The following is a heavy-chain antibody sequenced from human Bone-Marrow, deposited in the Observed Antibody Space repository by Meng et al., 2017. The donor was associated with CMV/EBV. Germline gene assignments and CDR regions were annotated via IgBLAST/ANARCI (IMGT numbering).Heavy chain of an antibody. J-gene: IGHJ6*02. CDR2: IYYSGST. CDR3: ARDILTGSYAGMDV. CDR1: GGSISSSSYY. Sequence: GALRLSCTVSGGSISSSSYYWGWIRQPPGKGLEWNGSIYYSGSTYYNPSLKSRVTISVDTSKNQFSLKLSSVTAADTAVYYCARDILTGSYAGMDVWGQGTTVTVSS. V-gene: IGHV4-39*07. D-gene: IGHD3-9*01.